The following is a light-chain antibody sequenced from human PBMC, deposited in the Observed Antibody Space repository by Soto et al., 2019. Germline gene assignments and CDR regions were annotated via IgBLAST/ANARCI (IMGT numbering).Light chain of an antibody. CDR3: LHHYGYPLV. Sequence: DIQMTQSPSSLSASVGDTVTITCRASQHITNDCAWYQQKAGRAPKCLILLASRLQTGVPSRFSGSGSGTEFTLTISSLQPEDFATYYCLHHYGYPLVFGQGTKVEIK. V-gene: IGKV1-17*01. CDR1: QHITND. CDR2: LAS. J-gene: IGKJ2*01.